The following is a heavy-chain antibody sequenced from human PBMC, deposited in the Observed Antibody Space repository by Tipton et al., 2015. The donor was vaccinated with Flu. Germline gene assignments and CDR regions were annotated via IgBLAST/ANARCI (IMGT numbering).Heavy chain of an antibody. CDR2: IYYSGST. CDR1: GGSIRTYY. CDR3: ARDWSGTTTSYFDY. J-gene: IGHJ4*02. D-gene: IGHD3-10*01. V-gene: IGHV4-59*13. Sequence: TLSLTCTVSGGSIRTYYWNWIRQPPGKGLEWIGYIYYSGSTNYNPSLKSRVTISVDTSKNQFSLKLSSVTAADTAVYYCARDWSGTTTSYFDYWGQGTLVTVSS.